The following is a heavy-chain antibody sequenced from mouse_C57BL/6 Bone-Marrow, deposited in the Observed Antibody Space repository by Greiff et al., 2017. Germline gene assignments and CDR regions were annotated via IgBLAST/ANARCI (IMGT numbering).Heavy chain of an antibody. V-gene: IGHV1-85*01. Sequence: QVQLQQSGPELVKPGASVKLSCKASGYTFTSYDINWVKQRPGQGLEWIGWIYPRDGSTKYNEKFKGKATLTVDPSSSTAYMELSSLTSEDSAVYYCARSYDYDDYTMDYWGQGTSVTVSS. CDR1: GYTFTSYD. CDR2: IYPRDGST. D-gene: IGHD2-4*01. CDR3: ARSYDYDDYTMDY. J-gene: IGHJ4*01.